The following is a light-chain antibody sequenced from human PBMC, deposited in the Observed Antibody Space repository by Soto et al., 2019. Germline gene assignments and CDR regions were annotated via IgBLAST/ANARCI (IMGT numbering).Light chain of an antibody. Sequence: DIPMTQSPSTLSASVGDRVTITCRASQSTSSWLAWYQQKPGKAPKLLIYKASTLESGVPSRFSGSGSGTEFTLTISSLQPDDFATYYCQQYNSYSAFGQGTKVEI. CDR1: QSTSSW. CDR2: KAS. CDR3: QQYNSYSA. V-gene: IGKV1-5*03. J-gene: IGKJ1*01.